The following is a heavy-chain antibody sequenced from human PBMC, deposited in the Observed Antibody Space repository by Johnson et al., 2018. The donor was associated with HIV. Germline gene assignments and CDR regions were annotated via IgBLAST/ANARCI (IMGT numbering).Heavy chain of an antibody. CDR1: GFTFSSYA. CDR3: ARDRRDYYDSSGYYYHDAFDI. J-gene: IGHJ3*02. CDR2: ISGSGGST. Sequence: VQLVESGGGLVQPGGSLRLSCAASGFTFSSYAMSWVRQAPGKGLEWVSAISGSGGSTYYADSVKGRFTISRDNSKNTLYLQMNSLRAEDTALYYCARDRRDYYDSSGYYYHDAFDIWGQGTMVTVSS. D-gene: IGHD3-22*01. V-gene: IGHV3-23*04.